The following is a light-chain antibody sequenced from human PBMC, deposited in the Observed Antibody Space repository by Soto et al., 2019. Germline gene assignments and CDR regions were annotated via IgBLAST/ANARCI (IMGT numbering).Light chain of an antibody. CDR2: SGN. J-gene: IGLJ1*01. CDR3: AAWDDSLTGYF. V-gene: IGLV1-44*01. CDR1: SSNIGTNT. Sequence: QSVLTQPPSASGTPGQRVTMSCSGSSSNIGTNTVNWYQQLPGSAPKLLIYSGNQRPSGVPDRFSASKSGTSASLAISGLQPGDEADYYCAAWDDSLTGYFFGPGTKVTVL.